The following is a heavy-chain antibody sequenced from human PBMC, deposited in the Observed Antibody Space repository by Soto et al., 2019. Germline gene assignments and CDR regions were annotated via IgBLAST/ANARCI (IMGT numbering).Heavy chain of an antibody. Sequence: PSETLSLTCTVSGGSISSGGYYWSWIRQHPGKGLEWIGYIYYGGSTYYNPSLKSRVTISVDTSKNQFSLKLSSVTAADTAVYYCAVDTAMGNYYYYGMDVWGQGTTVTVSS. CDR2: IYYGGST. J-gene: IGHJ6*02. CDR1: GGSISSGGYY. V-gene: IGHV4-31*03. D-gene: IGHD5-18*01. CDR3: AVDTAMGNYYYYGMDV.